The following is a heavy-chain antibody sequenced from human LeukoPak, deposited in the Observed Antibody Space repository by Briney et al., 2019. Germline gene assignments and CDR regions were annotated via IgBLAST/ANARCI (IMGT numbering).Heavy chain of an antibody. Sequence: SETLSLTCTVSGGSISSYYWSWIRQPPGKGLEWIGYIYYSESTNYNPSLKRRVTISVDTSKNRFSLKLSTVTAADTAVYYCARRPTGDPKFDYWGQGTLVIVSS. J-gene: IGHJ4*02. D-gene: IGHD7-27*01. CDR2: IYYSEST. V-gene: IGHV4-59*08. CDR1: GGSISSYY. CDR3: ARRPTGDPKFDY.